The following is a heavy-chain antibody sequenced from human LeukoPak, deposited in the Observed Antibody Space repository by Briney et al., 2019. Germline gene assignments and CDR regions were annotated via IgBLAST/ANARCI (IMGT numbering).Heavy chain of an antibody. CDR3: AMSYDSSGYPTYYGMDV. J-gene: IGHJ6*02. CDR2: ISGSGGST. CDR1: GFTFSSYA. Sequence: GGSLRLSCAASGFTFSSYAMSWVRQAPGKGLEWASAISGSGGSTYYADSVKGRFTISRDNSKNTLYLQMNSLRAEDTAVYYCAMSYDSSGYPTYYGMDVWGQGTTVTVSS. D-gene: IGHD3-22*01. V-gene: IGHV3-23*01.